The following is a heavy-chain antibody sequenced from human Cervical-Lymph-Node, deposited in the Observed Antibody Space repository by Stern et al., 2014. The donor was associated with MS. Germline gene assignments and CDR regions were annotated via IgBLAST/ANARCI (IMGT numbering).Heavy chain of an antibody. D-gene: IGHD5-18*01. V-gene: IGHV3-30*18. CDR2: ISYDESDE. CDR1: GFTFSNYG. CDR3: AKGDGIQLWFFDY. J-gene: IGHJ4*02. Sequence: VQLEESGGGVVQPGRSLKLSCAASGFTFSNYGMHWVRQAPGKGLAWVAGISYDESDEYYADPVKGRFTISRDNSKNTLYLQMNSLRIEDTAVYYCAKGDGIQLWFFDYWGQGAPVTVSS.